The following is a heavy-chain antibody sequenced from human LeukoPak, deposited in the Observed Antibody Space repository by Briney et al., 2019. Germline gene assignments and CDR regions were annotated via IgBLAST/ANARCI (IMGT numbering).Heavy chain of an antibody. V-gene: IGHV3-23*01. CDR3: AKDLRIRAVVRDY. J-gene: IGHJ4*02. Sequence: PGGSQRLFCAASGFTLSTYAMSWVRQAPEKGLEWVSTICIGRGFTYFSDSVKGRFNISRDSSKNTLCLQMNSLKAEDTAVYYCAKDLRIRAVVRDYWGQGTLLTVPS. CDR2: ICIGRGFT. CDR1: GFTLSTYA.